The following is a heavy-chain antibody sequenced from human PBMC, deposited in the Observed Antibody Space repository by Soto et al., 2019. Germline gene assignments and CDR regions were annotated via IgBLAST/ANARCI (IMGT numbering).Heavy chain of an antibody. Sequence: QVQLVQSGAEVKKPGSSVKVSCKASGGTFSSYAISWVRQAPGQGLEWMGGIIPIFGTANYAQKFQGIVTIAADESTSTAYMELSSLRSEDTAVYYCASDSASGYYGDNWFDPWGQGTLVTVSS. V-gene: IGHV1-69*12. CDR3: ASDSASGYYGDNWFDP. J-gene: IGHJ5*02. CDR2: IIPIFGTA. CDR1: GGTFSSYA. D-gene: IGHD3-3*01.